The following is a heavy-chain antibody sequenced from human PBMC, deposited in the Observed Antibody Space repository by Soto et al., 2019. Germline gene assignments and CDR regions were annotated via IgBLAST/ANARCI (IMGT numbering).Heavy chain of an antibody. CDR1: GGSINSVDYY. CDR2: TSYFGTT. D-gene: IGHD5-18*01. J-gene: IGHJ4*02. CDR3: ARVQRDTAMGHFDY. V-gene: IGHV4-30-4*01. Sequence: QVQLQESGPGLVKPSQTLSLICSVSGGSINSVDYYWSWIRQTPGKGLEWIGYTSYFGTTDYMPSLKSRVTMSVATSKNQFSLNLSSVTAADTAVYYCARVQRDTAMGHFDYWGRGTLVIVSS.